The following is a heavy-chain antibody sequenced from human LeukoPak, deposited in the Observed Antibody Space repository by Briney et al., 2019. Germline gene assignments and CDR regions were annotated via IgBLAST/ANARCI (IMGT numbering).Heavy chain of an antibody. J-gene: IGHJ4*02. Sequence: GASVKVSCKASGYTFTSYGISWVRQAPGQGLEWMGWISAYNGNTNYAQKLQGRVTMTTDTSTSTAYMELRSLRSDDTAVYYCARVLVGVELEPYYFDYWGQGTLVTVSS. CDR1: GYTFTSYG. CDR3: ARVLVGVELEPYYFDY. D-gene: IGHD1-26*01. CDR2: ISAYNGNT. V-gene: IGHV1-18*01.